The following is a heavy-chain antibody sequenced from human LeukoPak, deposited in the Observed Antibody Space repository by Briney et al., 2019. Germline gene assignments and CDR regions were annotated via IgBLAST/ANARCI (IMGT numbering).Heavy chain of an antibody. J-gene: IGHJ6*03. V-gene: IGHV4-4*07. CDR1: GGSISSYY. CDR3: ARGGPDTAMVSYYYYMDV. D-gene: IGHD5-18*01. CDR2: IYTSGST. Sequence: MSSETLSLTCTVSGGSISSYYWSWIRQPAGKGLEWIGRIYTSGSTNYNPSLKSRVTMSVDTSKNQFSLKLSSVTAADTAVYYCARGGPDTAMVSYYYYMDVWGKGTTVTVS.